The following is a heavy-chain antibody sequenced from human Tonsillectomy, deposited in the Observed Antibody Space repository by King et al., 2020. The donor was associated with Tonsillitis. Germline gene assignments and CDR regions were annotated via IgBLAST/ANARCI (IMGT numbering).Heavy chain of an antibody. Sequence: VQLVESGGGLVKPGGSLRLSCAASEFTFNTSSMNWIRQAPGRGLEWVSSISSSSSYIYYADSVKGRFTISRDNTKNSLFLQMDGLRDDDTAVYFCARDRKKSGFNCGYGHFDLWGQGTLVTVSS. CDR1: EFTFNTSS. CDR2: ISSSSSYI. D-gene: IGHD5-18*01. CDR3: ARDRKKSGFNCGYGHFDL. J-gene: IGHJ4*02. V-gene: IGHV3-21*06.